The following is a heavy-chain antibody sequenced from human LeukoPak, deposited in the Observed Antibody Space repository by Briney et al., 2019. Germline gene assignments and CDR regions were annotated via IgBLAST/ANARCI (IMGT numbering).Heavy chain of an antibody. D-gene: IGHD6-13*01. CDR3: ARDHSSSWYGDWFDP. CDR1: GDSISSSSYY. Sequence: KPSETLSLTCTVPGDSISSSSYYWGWIRQPPGKGLEYIGTIYYTGDAYYNPSLKGRVTISIDTSRKQFSLRLNSVTAADTAVYYCARDHSSSWYGDWFDPWGQGTLVTVSS. V-gene: IGHV4-39*07. J-gene: IGHJ5*02. CDR2: IYYTGDA.